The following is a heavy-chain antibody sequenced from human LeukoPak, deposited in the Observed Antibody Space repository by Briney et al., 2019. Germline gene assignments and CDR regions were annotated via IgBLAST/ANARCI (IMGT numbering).Heavy chain of an antibody. CDR2: IGSRADTYAT. V-gene: IGHV3-73*01. CDR1: GFTFSGSA. CDR3: LVEPTYYVDV. Sequence: GSLRLSCAVSGFTFSGSAMHWVRQASGKGLEWVGRIGSRADTYATTYAASVKGRFTISRDDSKNTAYLQMNNLKTEGTAVYYCLVEPTYYVDVWGKGTAVTVSS. J-gene: IGHJ6*03.